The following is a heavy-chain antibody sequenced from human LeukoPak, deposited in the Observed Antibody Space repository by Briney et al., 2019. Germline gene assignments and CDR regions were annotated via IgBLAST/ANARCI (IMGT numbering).Heavy chain of an antibody. Sequence: PGGSLRLSCAASGSTFSSYAMSWVRQAPGKGLEWVSAISGSGGSTYYADSVKGRFTISRGNSKNTLYLQMNSLRAEDTAVYYCAKVGSRTVITPVDYWGQGTLVTVSS. CDR2: ISGSGGST. D-gene: IGHD3-22*01. CDR3: AKVGSRTVITPVDY. CDR1: GSTFSSYA. J-gene: IGHJ4*02. V-gene: IGHV3-23*01.